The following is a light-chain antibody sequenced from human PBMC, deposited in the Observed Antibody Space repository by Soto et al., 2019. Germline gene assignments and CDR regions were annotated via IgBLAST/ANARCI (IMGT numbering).Light chain of an antibody. J-gene: IGLJ1*01. Sequence: ALTQPASVSGSPGQSITISCTGTSSVVGSYNLVSWYQQHPGKAPKLIIYEDNKRPSGVSNRFSGSKSGNTASLTISGLQAEDEADYYCCSYAGSNTYVFGTGTKVTVL. CDR2: EDN. V-gene: IGLV2-23*01. CDR3: CSYAGSNTYV. CDR1: SSVVGSYNL.